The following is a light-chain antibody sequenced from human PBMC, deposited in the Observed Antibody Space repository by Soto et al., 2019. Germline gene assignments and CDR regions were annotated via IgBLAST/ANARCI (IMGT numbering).Light chain of an antibody. CDR1: QSVNSN. CDR3: QQYNFWPPLT. Sequence: EIVMTQSPATLSVSPGERATLSCRASQSVNSNLAWYRQKPGQAPRLIISDASTRATGVPARFSGSGSGTEFTLTISSLQSEDSGIYDCQQYNFWPPLTFGGGTKVEIK. J-gene: IGKJ4*01. CDR2: DAS. V-gene: IGKV3-15*01.